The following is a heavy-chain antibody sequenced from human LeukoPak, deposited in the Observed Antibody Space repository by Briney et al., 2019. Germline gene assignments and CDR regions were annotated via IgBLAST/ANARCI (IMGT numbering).Heavy chain of an antibody. V-gene: IGHV4-34*01. CDR2: INHSGST. D-gene: IGHD3-9*01. CDR1: GGSFSGYY. CDR3: ASSDDILTGYYKGLDN. J-gene: IGHJ4*02. Sequence: PSETLSLTCAVYGGSFSGYYWSWIRQPPGKGLEWIGEINHSGSTNYNPSLKSRVTISADTSKNQFSLKLSSMTAADTAVYYCASSDDILTGYYKGLDNWGQGTLVTVSS.